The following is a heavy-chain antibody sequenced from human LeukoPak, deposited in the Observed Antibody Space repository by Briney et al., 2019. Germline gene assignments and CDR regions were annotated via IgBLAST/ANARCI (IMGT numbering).Heavy chain of an antibody. D-gene: IGHD2-2*01. V-gene: IGHV4-61*02. J-gene: IGHJ6*03. Sequence: SQTLSLTCTVSGGSISSGSYYWSWIRQPAGKGLEWIGRIYTSGSTNYNPSLKSRVTISVDTSKNQFSLKLSSVTAADTAVYYCARKTIVAVPAALGLNYYYYYMDVWGKGTTVTVSS. CDR3: ARKTIVAVPAALGLNYYYYYMDV. CDR2: IYTSGST. CDR1: GGSISSGSYY.